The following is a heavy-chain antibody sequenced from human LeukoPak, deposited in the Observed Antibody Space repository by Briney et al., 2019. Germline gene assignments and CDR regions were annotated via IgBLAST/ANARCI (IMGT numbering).Heavy chain of an antibody. CDR3: AREPGHLTYYYGSGSYELDY. D-gene: IGHD3-10*01. V-gene: IGHV3-23*01. Sequence: GGSLRLSCAASGFTFSSYAMSWVRQAPGKGLEWVSAISGSGGSTYYADSVKGRFTISRDNSKNTLYLQMNSLRAEDTAVYYCAREPGHLTYYYGSGSYELDYWGQGTLVTVSS. CDR2: ISGSGGST. J-gene: IGHJ4*02. CDR1: GFTFSSYA.